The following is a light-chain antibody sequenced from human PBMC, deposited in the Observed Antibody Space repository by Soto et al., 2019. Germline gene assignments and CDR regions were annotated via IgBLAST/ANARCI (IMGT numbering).Light chain of an antibody. J-gene: IGKJ5*01. Sequence: DIPMTQSPSTLSASVGDRVTITCRASQTISSWLAWYQQKPGKAPKLLIYKASSLESGVPSRFSGSGSGTEFTLTISSLQPDDFATYHCQQYNGYPITFGQGTRLEI. CDR2: KAS. CDR3: QQYNGYPIT. V-gene: IGKV1-5*03. CDR1: QTISSW.